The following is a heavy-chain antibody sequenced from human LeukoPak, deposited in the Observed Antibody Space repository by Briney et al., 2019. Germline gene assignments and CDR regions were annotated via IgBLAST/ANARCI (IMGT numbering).Heavy chain of an antibody. Sequence: GGSLRLSCAASGFTFSSYGMHWVRQAPGKGLEWVAFIRYDGSNKYYADSVKGRFTISRDNSKNTLYLQMNSLRAEDTAVYYCAKDRWELLLGGDFDYWGQGTLVTVSS. D-gene: IGHD1-26*01. V-gene: IGHV3-30*02. J-gene: IGHJ4*02. CDR1: GFTFSSYG. CDR3: AKDRWELLLGGDFDY. CDR2: IRYDGSNK.